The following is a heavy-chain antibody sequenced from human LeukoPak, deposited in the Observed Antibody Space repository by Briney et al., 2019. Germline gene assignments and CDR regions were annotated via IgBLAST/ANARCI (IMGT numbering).Heavy chain of an antibody. Sequence: GGSLRLSCAASGFSFSSYWMSWVRQAPGKGLEWVANIKQDGSEKYYVDSVKGRFTISRDNAKNSLYLQMNSLRPEDTALYYCASLKIRRIGNAFDIWGQGTMVTVSS. J-gene: IGHJ3*02. D-gene: IGHD1-1*01. CDR3: ASLKIRRIGNAFDI. CDR2: IKQDGSEK. V-gene: IGHV3-7*01. CDR1: GFSFSSYW.